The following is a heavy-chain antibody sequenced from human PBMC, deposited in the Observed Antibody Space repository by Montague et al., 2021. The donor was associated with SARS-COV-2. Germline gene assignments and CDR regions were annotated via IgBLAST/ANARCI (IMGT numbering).Heavy chain of an antibody. CDR2: THHRSKWYT. Sequence: CAISGDSVSRHSPAWNWLTSSPSSRLEWLCRTHHRSKWYTDYAPSVKTRITITPDTSNNQFSLHLNSVTPGDTAVYYCAREGTVPGPRGIYFDDWGQGTLVTVSS. CDR1: GDSVSRHSPA. J-gene: IGHJ4*02. D-gene: IGHD1-1*01. CDR3: AREGTVPGPRGIYFDD. V-gene: IGHV6-1*01.